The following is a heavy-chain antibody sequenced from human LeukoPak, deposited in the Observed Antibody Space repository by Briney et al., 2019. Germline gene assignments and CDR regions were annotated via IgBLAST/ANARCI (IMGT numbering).Heavy chain of an antibody. CDR1: GGSISSSSYY. CDR3: ARDFRGSYDFWSGYYTPYYFDY. CDR2: IYYSGST. Sequence: SETLSLTCTVSGGSISSSSYYWGWIRQPPGKGLEWIGSIYYSGSTYYNPSLKSRVTISVDTSKNHFSLKLSSVTAADTAVYYCARDFRGSYDFWSGYYTPYYFDYWGQGTLVTVSP. D-gene: IGHD3-3*01. V-gene: IGHV4-39*07. J-gene: IGHJ4*02.